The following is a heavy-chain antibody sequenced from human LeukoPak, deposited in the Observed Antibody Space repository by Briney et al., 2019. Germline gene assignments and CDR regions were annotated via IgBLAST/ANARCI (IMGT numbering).Heavy chain of an antibody. CDR3: ARAQATYYYGSGTYHYYFDY. D-gene: IGHD3-10*01. CDR1: GFTISNYA. Sequence: PGRSLRLSCAASGFTISNYAMHWVRQAPGKGLEWVAATSHNEYNKYYADSVNGRFTISRDNSKNTLYLEVNSLRADDTAVYYCARAQATYYYGSGTYHYYFDYWGQGTLVTVSS. J-gene: IGHJ4*02. CDR2: TSHNEYNK. V-gene: IGHV3-30-3*01.